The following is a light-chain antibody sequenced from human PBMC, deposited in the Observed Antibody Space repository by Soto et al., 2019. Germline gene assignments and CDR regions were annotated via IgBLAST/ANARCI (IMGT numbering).Light chain of an antibody. CDR2: DAS. CDR3: QHYDHPPPLS. J-gene: IGKJ4*01. CDR1: QDIRNY. V-gene: IGKV1-33*01. Sequence: DIQMTQSPSSLSASVGDRVTITCQASQDIRNYLNWYQQKPGKAPNLLIYDASNLRAGVPSRFSGSGSGTDFTFTISGRQPEDIETYYCQHYDHPPPLSFGGGTKGEIK.